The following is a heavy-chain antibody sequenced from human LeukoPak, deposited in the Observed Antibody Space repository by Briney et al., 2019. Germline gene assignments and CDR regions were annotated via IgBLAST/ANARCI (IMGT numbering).Heavy chain of an antibody. CDR3: ARDLRGSEYSHFDS. CDR1: GFSFSSSY. J-gene: IGHJ4*02. CDR2: IKQDGNEK. V-gene: IGHV3-7*01. D-gene: IGHD3-10*01. Sequence: PGGSLRLSCVASGFSFSSSYMSWVRQAPGKGLEWVANIKQDGNEKHYVDSVKGRFTISRDNAKSSLYLQMNRLRADDTAVYYCARDLRGSEYSHFDSWGQGTLVTVSS.